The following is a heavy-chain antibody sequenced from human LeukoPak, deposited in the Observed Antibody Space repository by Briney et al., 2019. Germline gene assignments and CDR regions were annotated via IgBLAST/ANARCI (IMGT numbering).Heavy chain of an antibody. V-gene: IGHV1-46*01. J-gene: IGHJ6*03. CDR2: INPSGGST. CDR3: ASEVGSGRFPDYYYYTDV. CDR1: GYTFTSYY. Sequence: ASVKVSCKASGYTFTSYYMHWVRQAPGQGLEWMGIINPSGGSTSYAQKFQGRVTMTRDMSTSTVYMELSSLISEDTAVYYCASEVGSGRFPDYYYYTDVWGKGTTVTVSS. D-gene: IGHD6-25*01.